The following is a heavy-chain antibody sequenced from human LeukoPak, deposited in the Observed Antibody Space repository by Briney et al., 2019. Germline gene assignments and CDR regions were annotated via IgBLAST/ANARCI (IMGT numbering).Heavy chain of an antibody. CDR3: ATGVDQKEVGK. CDR1: GGSISSHY. CDR2: VYYTGST. V-gene: IGHV4-59*11. J-gene: IGHJ4*02. Sequence: SETLSLTCTVSGGSISSHYWTWIRQTPGKGLECIGYVYYTGSTYYNPSLKSRVTISVDTSRNQFSLKLNSVTAADTAVYYCATGVDQKEVGKWGQGTLVIVSS.